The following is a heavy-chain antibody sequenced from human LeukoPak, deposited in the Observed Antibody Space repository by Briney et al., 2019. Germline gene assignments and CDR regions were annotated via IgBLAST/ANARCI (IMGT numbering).Heavy chain of an antibody. CDR3: ARWGGTRQYYFDY. J-gene: IGHJ4*02. CDR1: GFIFSDYG. Sequence: PGASLRLSCAVSGFIFSDYGFHWVRQAPGKGLEWVAVTRFDGSIKQYADSVKGRFTISRDDSKNTLYLQMNFLKSEDTAVYYCARWGGTRQYYFDYWGQGTLVTVS. D-gene: IGHD1-1*01. CDR2: TRFDGSIK. V-gene: IGHV3-33*01.